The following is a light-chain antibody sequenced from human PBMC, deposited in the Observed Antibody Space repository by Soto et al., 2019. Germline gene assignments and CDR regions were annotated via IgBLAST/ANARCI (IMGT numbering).Light chain of an antibody. J-gene: IGLJ1*01. CDR2: DVN. CDR1: SSDVGAYTY. CDR3: SSFAGSRTYV. Sequence: QSVLTQPPSASGSPGQSVTISCTGTSSDVGAYTYVSWYQQHPGKAPKLMIYDVNRRPSGVPHRFSGSKSGNTASLTVSGLQAEDEADYYCSSFAGSRTYVFGTGTKLTV. V-gene: IGLV2-8*01.